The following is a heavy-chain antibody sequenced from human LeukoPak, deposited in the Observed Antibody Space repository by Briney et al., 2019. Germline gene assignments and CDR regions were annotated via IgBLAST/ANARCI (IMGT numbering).Heavy chain of an antibody. CDR1: GYSISSGYY. V-gene: IGHV4-38-2*02. CDR3: ARASSPLLSGYRGYFQH. J-gene: IGHJ1*01. Sequence: PSETLSLTCTVSGYSISSGYYWGWIRQPPGKGLEWIGSIYHSGSTYYNPSLKSRVTISVDTSKNQFSLKLSSVTAADTAVYYCARASSPLLSGYRGYFQHWGQGTLVTVSS. D-gene: IGHD5-12*01. CDR2: IYHSGST.